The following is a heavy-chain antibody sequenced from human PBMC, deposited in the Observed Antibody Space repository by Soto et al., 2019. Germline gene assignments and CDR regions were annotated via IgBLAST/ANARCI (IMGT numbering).Heavy chain of an antibody. CDR2: INSDGSST. V-gene: IGHV3-74*01. CDR3: VRAIGHFGMDV. D-gene: IGHD3-22*01. Sequence: EVQLVESGGGLVQPGGSLRLSCVASGFIFSNCWMHWVRQAPGMGLVWVSHINSDGSSTTYADSVKGRFTISRDNAKNTLYLQMNSLRAEGTAVYYCVRAIGHFGMDVWGRGTTVTVSS. CDR1: GFIFSNCW. J-gene: IGHJ6*02.